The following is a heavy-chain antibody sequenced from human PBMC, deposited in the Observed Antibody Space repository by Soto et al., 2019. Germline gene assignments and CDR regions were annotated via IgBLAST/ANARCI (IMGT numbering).Heavy chain of an antibody. CDR2: ISSDGTDV. D-gene: IGHD6-19*01. Sequence: EVQLVESGGGLVQPGGSLRLSCAASGFTLSSYWMHWVRQAPGRELMWVSRISSDGTDVLHADSVKGRFTISRDNARNTVYLQMNSLRAEDTAVYFCARDQTVPVPSTLESCGQGTLVAVSS. V-gene: IGHV3-74*01. J-gene: IGHJ4*02. CDR3: ARDQTVPVPSTLES. CDR1: GFTLSSYW.